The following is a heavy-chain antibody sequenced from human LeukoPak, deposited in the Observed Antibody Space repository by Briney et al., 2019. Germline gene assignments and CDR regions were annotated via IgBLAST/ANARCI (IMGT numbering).Heavy chain of an antibody. CDR1: GFTFSNAW. D-gene: IGHD5-24*01. CDR3: TTQITPYYYYGMDV. Sequence: GGSLRLSCAASGFTFSNAWMSWVRQAPGKGLEWVGRIKSKTDGGTTDYAAPVKGGFTISRDDSKNTLYLQMNSLKTEDTAVYYCTTQITPYYYYGMDVWGKGTTVTVSS. V-gene: IGHV3-15*01. CDR2: IKSKTDGGTT. J-gene: IGHJ6*04.